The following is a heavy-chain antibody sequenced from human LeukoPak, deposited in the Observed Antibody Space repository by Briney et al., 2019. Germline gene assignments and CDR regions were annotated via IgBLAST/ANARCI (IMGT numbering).Heavy chain of an antibody. CDR3: ARSRQASGLFNS. V-gene: IGHV4-30-2*01. J-gene: IGHJ5*01. CDR1: GYAIASGGFS. Sequence: SETLSLTCTVSGYAIASGGFSWNWIRQPPGKGLEWIGCIYDRGPAYYNPSLKSRFTISVDRPKNQFFLNVTSLTAADTAVYYCARSRQASGLFNSWGQGTLVVVSS. D-gene: IGHD3-10*01. CDR2: IYDRGPA.